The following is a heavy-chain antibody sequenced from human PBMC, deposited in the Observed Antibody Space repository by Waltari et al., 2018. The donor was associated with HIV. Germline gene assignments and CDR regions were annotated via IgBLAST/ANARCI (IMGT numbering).Heavy chain of an antibody. CDR2: ISNDGNDK. Sequence: LVESGGDLVQSGTALRLYCEDQRLSFGPYDMFWVRQAPGKGLEWVAVISNDGNDKKYVDSVKGRFNVSRDNVKNTLYLYMSRLRPEDTAVYYCVRETSGRDAFDIWGLGTQVIVSS. CDR3: VRETSGRDAFDI. V-gene: IGHV3-30*15. D-gene: IGHD2-15*01. CDR1: RLSFGPYD. J-gene: IGHJ3*02.